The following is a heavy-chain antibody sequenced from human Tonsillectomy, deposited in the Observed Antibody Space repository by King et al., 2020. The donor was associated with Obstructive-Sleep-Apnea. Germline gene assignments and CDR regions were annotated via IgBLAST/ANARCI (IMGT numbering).Heavy chain of an antibody. CDR1: GFTFSNFG. J-gene: IGHJ4*02. V-gene: IGHV3-33*06. CDR2: IWHDGSNK. Sequence: QLVQSGGGVVQPGRSLRLSCAASGFTFSNFGMHWGRQAPGKGLEWVAFIWHDGSNKYYGDSEKGRFTISRDNSKNTLYLQMNSLRAEDTAVYYCAKDRHNYDILTGYDYWGQGTLVTVSS. CDR3: AKDRHNYDILTGYDY. D-gene: IGHD3-9*01.